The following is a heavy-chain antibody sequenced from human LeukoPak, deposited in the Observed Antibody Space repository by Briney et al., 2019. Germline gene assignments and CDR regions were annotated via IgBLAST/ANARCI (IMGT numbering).Heavy chain of an antibody. CDR2: ISGSGGST. Sequence: GGSLRLSWAASGFTFSSYAMSWVRQAPEKGLEWVSAISGSGGSTYYADSVKGRFTISRDNSKNTLYLQMNSLRAEDTAVYYCAKGRYFDWLDYYGMDVWGQGTTVTVSS. CDR3: AKGRYFDWLDYYGMDV. V-gene: IGHV3-23*01. D-gene: IGHD3-9*01. CDR1: GFTFSSYA. J-gene: IGHJ6*02.